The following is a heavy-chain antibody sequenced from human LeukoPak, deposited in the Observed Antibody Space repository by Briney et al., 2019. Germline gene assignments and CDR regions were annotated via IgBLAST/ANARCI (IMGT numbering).Heavy chain of an antibody. J-gene: IGHJ4*02. CDR3: ARDSCSGGSCYYVY. Sequence: ASVKVSCKASGYTFTGYYTHWVRQAPGQGLEWMGRINPNSGGTNYAQKFQGRVTMTRDTSISTAYMELSRLRSDDTAVYYCARDSCSGGSCYYVYWGQGTLVTVSS. D-gene: IGHD2-15*01. CDR1: GYTFTGYY. CDR2: INPNSGGT. V-gene: IGHV1-2*06.